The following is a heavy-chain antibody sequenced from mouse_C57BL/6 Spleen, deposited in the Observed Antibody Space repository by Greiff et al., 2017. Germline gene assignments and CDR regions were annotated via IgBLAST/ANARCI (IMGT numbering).Heavy chain of an antibody. Sequence: VQLQESGPELVKPGASVKISCKASGYAFSSSWMNWVKQRPGKGLEWIGRIYPGDGDTNYNGKFKGKATLTADKSSSTAYMQRSSLTSEDSAVYFCARVFHYAMDYWGQGTSVTVSS. V-gene: IGHV1-82*01. CDR3: ARVFHYAMDY. CDR1: GYAFSSSW. J-gene: IGHJ4*01. CDR2: IYPGDGDT.